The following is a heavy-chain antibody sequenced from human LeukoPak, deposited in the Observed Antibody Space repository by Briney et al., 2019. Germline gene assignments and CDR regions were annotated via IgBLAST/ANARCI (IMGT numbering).Heavy chain of an antibody. CDR3: AKGYSYFDY. D-gene: IGHD5-18*01. J-gene: IGHJ4*02. CDR1: GYTFTSYG. CDR2: INPNSGGT. Sequence: ASVKVSCKASGYTFTSYGINWVRQAPGQGLEWMGWINPNSGGTNYAQKFQGRVTMTRDTSISTAYMELSRLRSDDTAVYYCAKGYSYFDYWGQGTRVTVSS. V-gene: IGHV1-2*02.